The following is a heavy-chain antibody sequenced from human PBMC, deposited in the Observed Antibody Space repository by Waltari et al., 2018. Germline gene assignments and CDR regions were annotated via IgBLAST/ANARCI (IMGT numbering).Heavy chain of an antibody. J-gene: IGHJ4*02. D-gene: IGHD3-10*01. CDR3: ARLYYGSGSYWIFDY. CDR2: INHSGST. Sequence: QVQLQQWGAGLLKPSETLSLTCAVYGGSFSGYYWSWIRQPPGKGLEWIGEINHSGSTNYNPSLKSRVTISADKSISTAYLQWSSLKASDTAMYYCARLYYGSGSYWIFDYWGQGTLVTVSS. CDR1: GGSFSGYY. V-gene: IGHV4-34*01.